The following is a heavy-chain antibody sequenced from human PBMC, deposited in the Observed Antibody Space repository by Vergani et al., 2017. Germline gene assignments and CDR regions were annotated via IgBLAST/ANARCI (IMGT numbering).Heavy chain of an antibody. J-gene: IGHJ2*01. V-gene: IGHV1-69*08. D-gene: IGHD6-6*01. CDR1: GGTFSSYT. CDR3: ARERSIAARSPAYFDL. CDR2: IIPILGIA. Sequence: QVQLVQSGAEVKKPGSSVKVSCKASGGTFSSYTISWVRQAPGQGLEWMGRIIPILGIANYAQKFQGRVTITADKSTSTAYMELSSLRSEDTAVYYCARERSIAARSPAYFDLWGRGTLVTVSS.